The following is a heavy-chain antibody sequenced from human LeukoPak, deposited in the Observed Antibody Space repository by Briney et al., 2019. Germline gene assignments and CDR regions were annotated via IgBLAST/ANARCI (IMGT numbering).Heavy chain of an antibody. CDR3: ASKRGYSYGLDY. V-gene: IGHV1-69*13. D-gene: IGHD5-18*01. Sequence: SVTVSCKASGGTFSSYAISWVRQAPGQGLEWMGGIIPIFGTANYAQKFQGRVTITADESTSTGYMELSSLRSEDTAVYYCASKRGYSYGLDYWGQGTLVTVSS. CDR2: IIPIFGTA. CDR1: GGTFSSYA. J-gene: IGHJ4*02.